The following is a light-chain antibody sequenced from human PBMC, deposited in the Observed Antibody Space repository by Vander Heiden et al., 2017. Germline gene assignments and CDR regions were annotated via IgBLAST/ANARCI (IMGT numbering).Light chain of an antibody. CDR1: HSIIGTY. J-gene: IGKJ2*01. Sequence: IVLPPSPGTLSLSPGESAALSCRASHSIIGTYLAWYQQKPGQAPRPLIYDSSSRDTGVPDRFSGSGSGTDFTLTISRLEPEDFAVYYCQQYGSTAYTFGQGTKLESK. V-gene: IGKV3-20*01. CDR3: QQYGSTAYT. CDR2: DSS.